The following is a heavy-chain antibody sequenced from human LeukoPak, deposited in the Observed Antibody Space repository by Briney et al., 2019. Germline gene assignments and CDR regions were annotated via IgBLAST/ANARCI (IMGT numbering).Heavy chain of an antibody. D-gene: IGHD2-8*02. CDR3: ARDLLRTGGPFDY. J-gene: IGHJ4*02. Sequence: SETLSLTCTVSGGSISSYYWSWVRQPPGKGLEWIGYIYYSGSTNYNPSLTSRVTISVDTSKNQSSLKLSSLTAADTAVYYCARDLLRTGGPFDYWGQGTLVTVSS. CDR1: GGSISSYY. V-gene: IGHV4-59*12. CDR2: IYYSGST.